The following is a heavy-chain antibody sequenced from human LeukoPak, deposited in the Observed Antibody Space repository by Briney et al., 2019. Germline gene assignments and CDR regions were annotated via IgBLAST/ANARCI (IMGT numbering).Heavy chain of an antibody. CDR2: ISYDGSNK. D-gene: IGHD4-17*01. CDR3: ARVTSNDYGDYIYSLDYYYGMDV. J-gene: IGHJ6*02. V-gene: IGHV3-30*04. Sequence: GRSLRLSCAASGFTFSSHAMHWVRQAPGKGLEWVAVISYDGSNKYYADSVKGRFTISRDNSKNTLYLQMNSLRAEDTAVYYCARVTSNDYGDYIYSLDYYYGMDVWDQGTTVTVSS. CDR1: GFTFSSHA.